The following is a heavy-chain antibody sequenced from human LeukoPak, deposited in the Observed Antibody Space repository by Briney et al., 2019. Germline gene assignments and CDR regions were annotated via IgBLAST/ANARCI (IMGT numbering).Heavy chain of an antibody. CDR3: ARGEGLAAAGSVGY. D-gene: IGHD6-13*01. Sequence: ASVKVSCKASGYTFTGYYMHWVRQAPGQGLEWMGWINPNSGGTNYAQKFQARVTMTRDTSISTAYMELSRLRSNDTAVYYCARGEGLAAAGSVGYWGQGTLVTVSS. J-gene: IGHJ4*02. CDR2: INPNSGGT. V-gene: IGHV1-2*02. CDR1: GYTFTGYY.